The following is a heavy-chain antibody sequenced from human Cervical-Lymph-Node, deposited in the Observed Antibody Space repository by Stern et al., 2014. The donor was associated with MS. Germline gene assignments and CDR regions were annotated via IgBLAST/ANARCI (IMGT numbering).Heavy chain of an antibody. D-gene: IGHD3-22*01. J-gene: IGHJ4*02. CDR1: GYTFSSYS. V-gene: IGHV1-18*01. CDR3: TRDRTYYYDIGGSFYFDY. CDR2: ISTNNGYT. Sequence: VQLVQSGAEVKKPGAAVKVSCKGSGYTFSSYSISWVRQAPGQGLEWMGWISTNNGYTTYAQTFQGRVTMTTDAYTNTAYMELRSLRSDDTAVYYCTRDRTYYYDIGGSFYFDYWGQGTLVTVSS.